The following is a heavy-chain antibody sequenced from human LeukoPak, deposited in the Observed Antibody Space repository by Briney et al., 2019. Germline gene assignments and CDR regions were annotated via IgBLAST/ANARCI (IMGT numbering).Heavy chain of an antibody. D-gene: IGHD4-11*01. Sequence: PSQTLSLTCTVSGGSIRSGSYYWSWIRQPAGKGLEWIGRIYTSGSTNYNPSLKSRVTISVDTSKNQFSLKLSSVTAADTAVYYCAREDYRSAFDIWGQGTMVTVSS. CDR1: GGSIRSGSYY. CDR2: IYTSGST. CDR3: AREDYRSAFDI. V-gene: IGHV4-61*02. J-gene: IGHJ3*02.